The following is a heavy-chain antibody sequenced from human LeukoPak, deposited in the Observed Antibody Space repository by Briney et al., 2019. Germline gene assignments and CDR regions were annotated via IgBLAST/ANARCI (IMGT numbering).Heavy chain of an antibody. CDR3: ASQYSSGWHPS. V-gene: IGHV4-34*01. CDR1: GFTFSSSA. Sequence: PGGSLRLSCIASGFTFSSSAMSWVRQAPGKGLEWIGEINHSGSTTYNATLKSRVTISVDTSKSQFSLKLTSVTAADTAMYFCASQYSSGWHPSWGQGTLVTVSS. CDR2: INHSGST. D-gene: IGHD6-19*01. J-gene: IGHJ4*02.